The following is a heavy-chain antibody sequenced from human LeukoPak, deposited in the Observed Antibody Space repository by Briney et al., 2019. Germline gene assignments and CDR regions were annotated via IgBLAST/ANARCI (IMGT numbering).Heavy chain of an antibody. CDR1: GFTFSDYY. CDR2: ISSSGSTI. V-gene: IGHV3-11*01. CDR3: ARDKMATITGYYDY. J-gene: IGHJ4*02. D-gene: IGHD5-24*01. Sequence: GGSLRLSCAASGFTFSDYYMSWIRQAPGKGLEWVSYISSSGSTIYYANSVKGRFTISRDNAKNSLYLQMNSLRAEDTAVYYCARDKMATITGYYDYWGQGTLVTVSS.